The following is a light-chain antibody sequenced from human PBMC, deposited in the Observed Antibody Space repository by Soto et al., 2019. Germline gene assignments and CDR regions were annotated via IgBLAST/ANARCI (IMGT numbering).Light chain of an antibody. CDR3: QQYYIYMYT. Sequence: DIQMTQSPSTLSASVGDRVTITCRASQSISSWLAWYQQKPGKAPNLLIYQASILETGVPSRFSGSGSGTEFTLTISSLQPDDFTTYSCQQYYIYMYTFGQGTKLEIK. J-gene: IGKJ2*01. V-gene: IGKV1-5*03. CDR2: QAS. CDR1: QSISSW.